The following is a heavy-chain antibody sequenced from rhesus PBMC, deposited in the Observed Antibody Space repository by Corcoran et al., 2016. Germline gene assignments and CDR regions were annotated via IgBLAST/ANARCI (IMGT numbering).Heavy chain of an antibody. D-gene: IGHD5-12*01. CDR2: LRSGGST. CDR3: ATPDVDTGHYFDY. V-gene: IGHV4-160*01. CDR1: GGCVRSNS. Sequence: QVQLQQWGDGLVKPSETLSLTCAVYGGCVRSNSWSWIRQPPGRGLEWIGRLRSGGSTNYNPPRKSRVTISIDTSKNHFSRKLSSVTSADTAVYYCATPDVDTGHYFDYWGQGVLVTVSS. J-gene: IGHJ4*01.